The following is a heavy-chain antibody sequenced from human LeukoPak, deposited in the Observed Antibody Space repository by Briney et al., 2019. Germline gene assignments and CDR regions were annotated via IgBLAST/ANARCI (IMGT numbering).Heavy chain of an antibody. CDR1: GFTFSSYW. CDR3: ARKAAPAMDV. Sequence: GGSLRLSCAASGFTFSSYWMSWVRQAPGKRLEWVANIKQDGSERYYVDSVKGRFTISRDNAKSSLYLQMNSLRAEDTAVYYCARKAAPAMDVWGQGTTVTVSS. J-gene: IGHJ6*02. CDR2: IKQDGSER. D-gene: IGHD6-6*01. V-gene: IGHV3-7*01.